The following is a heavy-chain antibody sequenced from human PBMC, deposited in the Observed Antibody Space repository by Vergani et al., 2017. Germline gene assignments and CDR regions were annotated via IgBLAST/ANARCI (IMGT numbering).Heavy chain of an antibody. Sequence: QVHLVESGGGVVQPGRSLRLSCVVSGFTASYYGMHWVRQVPGKGLEWVAVISYDGTQKYYADSVKGRFTISRDNSKTTLYLQMNSLRTEDTAVYYCATKSCGTPGCQIGYFREWGQGTLVTVSS. CDR1: GFTASYYG. D-gene: IGHD1-1*01. CDR3: ATKSCGTPGCQIGYFRE. V-gene: IGHV3-30*03. J-gene: IGHJ1*01. CDR2: ISYDGTQK.